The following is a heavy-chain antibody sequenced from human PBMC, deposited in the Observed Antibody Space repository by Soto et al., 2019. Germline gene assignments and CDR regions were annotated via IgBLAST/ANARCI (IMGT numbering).Heavy chain of an antibody. J-gene: IGHJ4*02. CDR1: GFTFSSYW. Sequence: GGSLRLSCAASGFTFSSYWMSWVRQAPGKGLEWVANIKQDGSEKYYVDSVKGRFTISRDNAKNSLYLEMNSLRAEDTAVYYCARESEDLTSNFDYWGQGTLVTVSS. V-gene: IGHV3-7*01. CDR2: IKQDGSEK. CDR3: ARESEDLTSNFDY.